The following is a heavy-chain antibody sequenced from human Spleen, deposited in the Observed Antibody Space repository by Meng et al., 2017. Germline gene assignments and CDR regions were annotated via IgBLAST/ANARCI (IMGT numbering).Heavy chain of an antibody. CDR3: ASTTVRSPLDY. J-gene: IGHJ4*02. CDR1: GFTVSSNY. CDR2: INPDGSIT. D-gene: IGHD4-17*01. Sequence: GESLKISCAASGFTVSSNYMSWVRQAPGQGLMWVSRINPDGSITTYADSVKGRFTISRDNAKNTMYLQMNSLRSEDTAVYYCASTTVRSPLDYWGQGALVTVSS. V-gene: IGHV3-74*03.